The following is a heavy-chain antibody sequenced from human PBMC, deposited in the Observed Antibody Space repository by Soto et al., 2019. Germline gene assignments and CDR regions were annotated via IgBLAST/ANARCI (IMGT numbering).Heavy chain of an antibody. CDR1: GYTFTGHY. CDR3: GRGRSGQIGVFY. D-gene: IGHD1-26*01. V-gene: IGHV1-2*02. CDR2: IGPESGAT. J-gene: IGHJ4*02. Sequence: GASVKVSCKASGYTFTGHYIHWVRQAPEQGPEWMGEIGPESGATRYAQKFQGRVTMTRDTSITTVYMELKNLSPDDTAVYYCGRGRSGQIGVFYWGQGTPVTVS.